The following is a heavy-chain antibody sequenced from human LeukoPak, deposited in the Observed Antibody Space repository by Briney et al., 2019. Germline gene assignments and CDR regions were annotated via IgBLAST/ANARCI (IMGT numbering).Heavy chain of an antibody. CDR2: ISAYNGNT. J-gene: IGHJ6*03. D-gene: IGHD1-14*01. CDR1: GYTFTSYG. Sequence: ASVKVSCKASGYTFTSYGISWVRQAPGQGLEWMGWISAYNGNTNYAQKLQGRVTMTTDTSTSTAYMELRSLRSDDTAVYYCARVPPVFYYYCYMDVWGKGTTVTISS. V-gene: IGHV1-18*01. CDR3: ARVPPVFYYYCYMDV.